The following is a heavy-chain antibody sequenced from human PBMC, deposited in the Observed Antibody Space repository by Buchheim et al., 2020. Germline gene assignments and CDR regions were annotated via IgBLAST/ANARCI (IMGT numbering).Heavy chain of an antibody. Sequence: EVQLVEFGGGLVQPGGSLRLSCAASGFTFSNYWLTWIRQAPGEGLKWVANINPDGSDKYYVDSVKGRFTISRDNVENSTHLQMNSLRAEDSAVYYCVSWPSTGVTPRTNYWGQGTL. CDR3: VSWPSTGVTPRTNY. V-gene: IGHV3-7*01. CDR2: INPDGSDK. D-gene: IGHD1-14*01. J-gene: IGHJ4*02. CDR1: GFTFSNYW.